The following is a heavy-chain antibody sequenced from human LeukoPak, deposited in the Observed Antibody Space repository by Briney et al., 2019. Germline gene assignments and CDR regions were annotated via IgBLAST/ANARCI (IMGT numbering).Heavy chain of an antibody. CDR1: GGSISSYY. V-gene: IGHV4-59*08. D-gene: IGHD6-13*01. CDR2: IYYSGST. J-gene: IGHJ4*02. CDR3: ASPPAGYSSSWYGN. Sequence: SETLSLTCTVSGGSISSYYWSWIRQPPGKGLEWIGYIYYSGSTNYNPSLKSRVTISVDTSKNQSSLKLSSVTAADTAVYYCASPPAGYSSSWYGNWGQGTLVTVSS.